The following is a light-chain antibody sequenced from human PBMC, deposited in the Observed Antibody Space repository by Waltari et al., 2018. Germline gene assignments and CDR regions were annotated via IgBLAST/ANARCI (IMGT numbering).Light chain of an antibody. CDR3: SSSAGSNSWV. CDR2: EVN. Sequence: QSALTQPPSASGSPGQSVTISCTGTSSDVGGYNYVSWYQQHPGKAPKVMIYEVNKRPAGVPDRFSGSKSGNTASLTVSGLQAEDEADYYCSSSAGSNSWVFGGGTKLTVL. J-gene: IGLJ3*02. CDR1: SSDVGGYNY. V-gene: IGLV2-8*01.